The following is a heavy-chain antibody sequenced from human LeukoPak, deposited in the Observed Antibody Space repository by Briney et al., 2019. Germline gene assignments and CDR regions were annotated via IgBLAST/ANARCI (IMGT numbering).Heavy chain of an antibody. CDR3: ARAQSKESDDSGSFYRHFDY. CDR1: GFVFCDYA. J-gene: IGHJ4*02. CDR2: ISWNSGDI. V-gene: IGHV3-9*01. Sequence: GGSLRLSCEATGFVFCDYAMHWVRQVPGKGLEWVSGISWNSGDIAYADSVKGRFTISRDNAKNSLYLQMNSLKPEDTALYYCARAQSKESDDSGSFYRHFDYWGRGTLVTVSS. D-gene: IGHD3-10*01.